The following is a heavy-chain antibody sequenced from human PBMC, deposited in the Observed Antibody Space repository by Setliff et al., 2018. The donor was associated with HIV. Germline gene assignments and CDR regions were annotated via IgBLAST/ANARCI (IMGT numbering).Heavy chain of an antibody. CDR3: ARANFWSGYYGY. D-gene: IGHD3-3*01. CDR1: GGSISSSNYY. CDR2: IYYSGST. J-gene: IGHJ4*02. Sequence: SSETLSLTCTVSGGSISSSNYYWGWIRQPPGKGLEWIGSIYYSGSTYYNPSLKSRVTISVDTSKNQFSLRLSSVTAADTAVYYCARANFWSGYYGYWGQGTLVTVSS. V-gene: IGHV4-39*07.